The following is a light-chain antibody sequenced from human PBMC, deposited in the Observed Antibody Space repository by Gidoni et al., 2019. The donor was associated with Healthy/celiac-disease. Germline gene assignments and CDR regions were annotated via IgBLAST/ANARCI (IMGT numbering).Light chain of an antibody. V-gene: IGKV3-20*01. CDR3: QQYGSSPRYT. CDR1: QSVSSSY. J-gene: IGKJ2*01. CDR2: GAS. Sequence: EIVLTQSPCTLSLSPGERATLSCRASQSVSSSYLAWYQQKPGQAPRLLIYGASSRATGIPDRCSGSGSGTDFTLTISRLEPEDVAVYYCQQYGSSPRYTFDQGTKLEIK.